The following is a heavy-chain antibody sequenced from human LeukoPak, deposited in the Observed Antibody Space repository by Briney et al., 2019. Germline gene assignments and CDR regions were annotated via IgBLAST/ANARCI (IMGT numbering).Heavy chain of an antibody. V-gene: IGHV4-34*01. Sequence: SETLSLTCAVYGGSFSGYYWSWIRQPPGKGLEWIGEINHSGGTNYNPSLKSRVTISVDTSKNQFSLKLSSVTAADTAVYYCARDQRYYYGSGSFAPDGMDVWGQGTTVTVSS. D-gene: IGHD3-10*01. CDR2: INHSGGT. CDR3: ARDQRYYYGSGSFAPDGMDV. J-gene: IGHJ6*02. CDR1: GGSFSGYY.